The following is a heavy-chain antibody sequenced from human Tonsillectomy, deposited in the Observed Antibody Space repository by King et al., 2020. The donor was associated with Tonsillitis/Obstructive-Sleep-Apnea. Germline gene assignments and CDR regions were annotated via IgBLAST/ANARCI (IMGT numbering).Heavy chain of an antibody. V-gene: IGHV3-20*04. CDR1: GFTFDEYG. D-gene: IGHD1-7*01. J-gene: IGHJ4*02. Sequence: VQLVESGGGVVRPGGSLRLSCAASGFTFDEYGMSWFRQAPGKGLEWVSGINGNGGSTGYADSVTGRFTITRDNAKKYLYLQMNSLRAEDTALYYCARDTENWNYAEYDYWGQGTLVTVSS. CDR3: ARDTENWNYAEYDY. CDR2: INGNGGST.